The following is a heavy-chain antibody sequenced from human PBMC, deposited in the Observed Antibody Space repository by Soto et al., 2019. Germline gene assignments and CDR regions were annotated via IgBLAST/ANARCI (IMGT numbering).Heavy chain of an antibody. D-gene: IGHD3-10*01. J-gene: IGHJ5*01. Sequence: QVQLVQSGAEVQKPGASVRVSCKASGYTFTDYYMHWIRQAPGQGLDWMAGINPNTRDTKHDQKFQGRVTVTRDASNRILYMELSSLRSDDTAIYYCARKSLYGSGSSFDFWGQGTLVTVSS. CDR2: INPNTRDT. CDR1: GYTFTDYY. V-gene: IGHV1-2*02. CDR3: ARKSLYGSGSSFDF.